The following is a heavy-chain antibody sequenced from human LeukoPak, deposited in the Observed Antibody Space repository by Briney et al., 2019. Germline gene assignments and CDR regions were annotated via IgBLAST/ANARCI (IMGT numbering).Heavy chain of an antibody. Sequence: ASVKVSCKASGYIFSNYDINWVRQAPGHGLEWMGWMNPNSGRRVYAQKFQGRVTMTRNSSINTAYMELTSLRSDDRAVYYCARGLRSDYWGQGTWSPSPQ. J-gene: IGHJ4*02. CDR2: MNPNSGRR. CDR3: ARGLRSDY. CDR1: GYIFSNYD. V-gene: IGHV1-8*01. D-gene: IGHD3-16*02.